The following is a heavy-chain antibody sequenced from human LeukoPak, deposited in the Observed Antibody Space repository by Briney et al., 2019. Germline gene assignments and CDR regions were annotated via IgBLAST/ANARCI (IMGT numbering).Heavy chain of an antibody. CDR3: ARGANYGEDYFDY. CDR1: GGSISSYY. D-gene: IGHD1-7*01. J-gene: IGHJ4*02. CDR2: IYYSGST. V-gene: IGHV4-59*01. Sequence: SETLSLTCTVPGGSISSYYWNWIRQPPGKGLEWIGYIYYSGSTNYNPSLKSRVTISVDTSKNHFSLKVSSVTAADTAVYYCARGANYGEDYFDYWGQGTLVTVSS.